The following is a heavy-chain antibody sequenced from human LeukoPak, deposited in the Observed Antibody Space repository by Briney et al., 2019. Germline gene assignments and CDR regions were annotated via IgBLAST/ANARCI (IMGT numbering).Heavy chain of an antibody. V-gene: IGHV3-23*01. D-gene: IGHD3-10*01. CDR2: ISGSGNRI. CDR3: ARPPGIILLWSGGGSFDI. CDR1: RFTFSTCG. Sequence: SGGSLRLSCAASRFTFSTCGMNWVRQIPGKGLEWVSAISGSGNRIYYADSVKGRFTLSRDNSKNTLYLQMNSLRAEDTAVYYCARPPGIILLWSGGGSFDIWGQGTMVTVSS. J-gene: IGHJ3*02.